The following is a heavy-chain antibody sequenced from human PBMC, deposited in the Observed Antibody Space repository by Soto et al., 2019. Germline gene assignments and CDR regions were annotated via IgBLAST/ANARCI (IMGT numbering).Heavy chain of an antibody. CDR3: ARSRGSTRSFDY. V-gene: IGHV4-59*01. CDR1: GGSISTYW. J-gene: IGHJ4*02. CDR2: IYYSGST. D-gene: IGHD2-15*01. Sequence: SETLSLTCTVSGGSISTYWWSWIRQPPRKGLEWIGYIYYSGSTNYNPSLKSRDTISVDTSKNQFSLKLTSVTAADTAVYYCARSRGSTRSFDYWGQGTMVTVYS.